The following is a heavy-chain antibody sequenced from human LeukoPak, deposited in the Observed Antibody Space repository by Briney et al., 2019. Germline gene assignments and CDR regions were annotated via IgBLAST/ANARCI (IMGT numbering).Heavy chain of an antibody. D-gene: IGHD2-2*01. CDR3: AKDPAHCSSTSCGY. V-gene: IGHV3-23*01. Sequence: GGSLRLSCAASGFTFSSYAMSWVRQPPGKGLEWVSAISGSGGSTYYADSVKGRFTISRDNSKNTLYLQMNSLRAEDTAVYYCAKDPAHCSSTSCGYWGQGTLVTVSS. CDR1: GFTFSSYA. J-gene: IGHJ4*02. CDR2: ISGSGGST.